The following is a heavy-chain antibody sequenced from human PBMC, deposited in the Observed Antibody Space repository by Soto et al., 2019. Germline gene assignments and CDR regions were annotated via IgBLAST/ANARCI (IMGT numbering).Heavy chain of an antibody. J-gene: IGHJ4*02. CDR3: ARDGDTSGYYYFDY. D-gene: IGHD3-22*01. Sequence: SETLSLTCTVSGGSVISGSYYWSWMRQPPGEGLEWIGYINYSGSTSYNPSLKGRVAISVDTSKKQFSLKVSSVTAADTAVYYCARDGDTSGYYYFDYWGQGTLVTVSS. V-gene: IGHV4-61*01. CDR1: GGSVISGSYY. CDR2: INYSGST.